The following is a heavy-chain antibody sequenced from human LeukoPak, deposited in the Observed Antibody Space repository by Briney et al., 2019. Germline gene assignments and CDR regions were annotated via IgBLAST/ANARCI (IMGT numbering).Heavy chain of an antibody. J-gene: IGHJ6*02. V-gene: IGHV4-30-2*01. CDR1: GGSISSGGYS. Sequence: SQTLSLTCAVSGGSISSGGYSWSWIRQPPGKGLEWIGYIYHSGSTYYNPSLKSRVTISVDRSKNQFSLKLSSVTAADTAVYYCARGRAQGYDFWSGYLDGFLVGMDVWGQGTTVTVSS. D-gene: IGHD3-3*01. CDR2: IYHSGST. CDR3: ARGRAQGYDFWSGYLDGFLVGMDV.